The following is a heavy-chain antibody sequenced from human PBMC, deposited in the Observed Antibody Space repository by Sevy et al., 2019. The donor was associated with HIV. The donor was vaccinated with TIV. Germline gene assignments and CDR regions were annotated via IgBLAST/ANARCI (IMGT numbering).Heavy chain of an antibody. V-gene: IGHV3-72*01. Sequence: GGSLRLSCAASGFTFSDHYMEWVRQAPGKGLEWVGRTRNKADSYSTEYAASVKGRFTISRDVSKNSRYLQMNSLKTEDTAGYYCSTHAGIAAAGRVFDYWGQGTLVTVSS. CDR1: GFTFSDHY. J-gene: IGHJ4*02. CDR2: TRNKADSYST. D-gene: IGHD6-13*01. CDR3: STHAGIAAAGRVFDY.